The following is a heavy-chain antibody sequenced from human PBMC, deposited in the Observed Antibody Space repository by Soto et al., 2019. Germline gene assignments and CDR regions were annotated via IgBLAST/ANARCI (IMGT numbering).Heavy chain of an antibody. D-gene: IGHD2-8*01. CDR3: AREGANVFGMDA. V-gene: IGHV4-4*07. J-gene: IGHJ6*02. CDR1: GGPIRSYY. CDR2: IYKSGTT. Sequence: SQTLLLPCSVSGGPIRSYYWSWIRQRAGNPLEWVGRIYKSGTTNYTDSFKSRITMSVDTSKNQFYLNLSSVTCRHAAVFYCAREGANVFGMDAWGQGTTVTVSS.